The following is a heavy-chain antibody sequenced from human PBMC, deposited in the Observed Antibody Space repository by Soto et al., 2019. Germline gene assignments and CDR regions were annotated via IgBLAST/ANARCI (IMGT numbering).Heavy chain of an antibody. Sequence: QVQLVESGGGVVQPGRCLRLSCAASGFTFRNYAIPWVRQTPGKGLEWMTIISFDGTYTDYAESVKGRFTISRDNSKKTLSLQMNGLRPEDAGVYFCARDYGRALTKGYYFDTWGQGTLVTVSS. CDR3: ARDYGRALTKGYYFDT. CDR2: ISFDGTYT. D-gene: IGHD4-17*01. J-gene: IGHJ4*02. CDR1: GFTFRNYA. V-gene: IGHV3-30-3*01.